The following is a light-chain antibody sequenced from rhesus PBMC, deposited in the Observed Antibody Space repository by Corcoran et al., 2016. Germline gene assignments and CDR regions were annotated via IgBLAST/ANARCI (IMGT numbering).Light chain of an antibody. V-gene: IGKV1S8*01. CDR3: QHYYDKPYS. Sequence: DIQMTQSPSALSASVGDRVTISCRASQNIYSTLAWYQQKPRKAPKLLIYAASSLQTGFSSRFSGSGSGTDFTLTISSLQPEDSAAYYCQHYYDKPYSFGQGTKVEIK. J-gene: IGKJ2*01. CDR1: QNIYST. CDR2: AAS.